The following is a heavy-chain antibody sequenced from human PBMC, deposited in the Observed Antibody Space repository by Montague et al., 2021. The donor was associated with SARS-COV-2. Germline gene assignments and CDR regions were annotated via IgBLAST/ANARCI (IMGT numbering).Heavy chain of an antibody. D-gene: IGHD3-10*01. J-gene: IGHJ5*02. V-gene: IGHV4-59*11. CDR2: INYNGGT. Sequence: SETLSLTCAVSGGSISSHYWSFIRQPPGKGLEWIAYINYNGGTNYNPSLKSRVTISVDTSKNHFSLQLRSVTPADTAVYFSARATSVRGAVNWFDPWGQGTLVTVSS. CDR1: GGSISSHY. CDR3: ARATSVRGAVNWFDP.